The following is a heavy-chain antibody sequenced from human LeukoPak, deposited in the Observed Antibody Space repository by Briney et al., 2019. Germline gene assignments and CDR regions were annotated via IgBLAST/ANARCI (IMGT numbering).Heavy chain of an antibody. D-gene: IGHD3-10*01. CDR2: IKQDGSEK. J-gene: IGHJ4*02. CDR1: GFTFSSYW. Sequence: GGSLRLSCAASGFTFSSYWMSWVRQAPGKGLEWVANIKQDGSEKYYVDSVKGRFTISRDNAKNSLYLQMNSLRAEDTALYYCAKDSEYYYGSGSPYYFDYWGQGTLVTVSS. CDR3: AKDSEYYYGSGSPYYFDY. V-gene: IGHV3-7*03.